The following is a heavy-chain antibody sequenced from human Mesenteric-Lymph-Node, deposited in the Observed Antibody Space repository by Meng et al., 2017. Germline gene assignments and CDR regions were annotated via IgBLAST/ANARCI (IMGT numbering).Heavy chain of an antibody. CDR2: IYPGDSDT. V-gene: IGHV5-51*01. D-gene: IGHD7-27*01. CDR1: GYSFTSYW. J-gene: IGHJ5*02. CDR3: ARFAGATLGQNWFDP. Sequence: GESLKISCKGSGYSFTSYWIGWVRQMPGKGLEWMGIIYPGDSDTRYSPSFQGQVTMSADKSISTAYLQWRSLKASDTAMYYCARFAGATLGQNWFDPWGQGTLVTVSS.